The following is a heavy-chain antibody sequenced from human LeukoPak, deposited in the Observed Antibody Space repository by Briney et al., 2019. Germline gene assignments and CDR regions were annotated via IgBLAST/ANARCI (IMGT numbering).Heavy chain of an antibody. V-gene: IGHV4-38-2*02. CDR3: ARDSYGYGFDY. CDR1: GYSISSGYY. CDR2: IYYSGST. D-gene: IGHD5-18*01. J-gene: IGHJ4*02. Sequence: SETLSLTCTVSGYSISSGYYWGWIRQPPGKGLEWIGYIYYSGSTNYNPSLKSRVTISVDTSKNQFSLKLSSVTAADTAVYYCARDSYGYGFDYWGQGTLVTVSS.